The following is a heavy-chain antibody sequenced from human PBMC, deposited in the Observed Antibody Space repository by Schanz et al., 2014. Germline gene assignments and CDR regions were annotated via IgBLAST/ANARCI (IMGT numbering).Heavy chain of an antibody. Sequence: QVQLQESGPGLVKPSQTLSLTCTVSGGSISSGSYYWSWIRQPAGKGLEWIGRIYSTGSTNYNPSLKSRVPISKDTAKTHFSLKLPSVTAADTAVYYCARDMVENWFDSWGQGTLXTVSS. CDR1: GGSISSGSYY. CDR2: IYSTGST. V-gene: IGHV4-61*02. D-gene: IGHD3-10*01. J-gene: IGHJ5*01. CDR3: ARDMVENWFDS.